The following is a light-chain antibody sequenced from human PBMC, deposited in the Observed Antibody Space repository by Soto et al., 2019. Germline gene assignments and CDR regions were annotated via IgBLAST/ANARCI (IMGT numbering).Light chain of an antibody. J-gene: IGKJ4*01. CDR1: PSISNY. V-gene: IGKV1-39*01. CDR3: QQTYSAPLT. Sequence: DIQMTQSPSSLSASVGDRVTITCRASPSISNYLSWHQQKPGKAPKLLIYAASSLHSGVPSRFSGSGSGTDFTLTISSLQPEDFATYYSQQTYSAPLTFGGGTTVEIK. CDR2: AAS.